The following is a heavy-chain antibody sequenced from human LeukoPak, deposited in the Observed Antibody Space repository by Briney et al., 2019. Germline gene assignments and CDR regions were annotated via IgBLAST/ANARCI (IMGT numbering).Heavy chain of an antibody. CDR2: IYPGDSDT. CDR3: ARQAIVGANLDY. J-gene: IGHJ4*02. D-gene: IGHD1-26*01. CDR1: GYRFTSYW. V-gene: IGHV5-51*01. Sequence: ESLQISCKGSGYRFTSYWIGWVRQVPGKGLEWMGIIYPGDSDTRYSPSFQGQVTISADKSISTAYLQWSSLKASDTAMYYCARQAIVGANLDYWGQGTLVTVSS.